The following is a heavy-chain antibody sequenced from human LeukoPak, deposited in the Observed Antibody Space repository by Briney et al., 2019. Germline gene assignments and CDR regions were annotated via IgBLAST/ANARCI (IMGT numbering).Heavy chain of an antibody. CDR2: IFYSGST. V-gene: IGHV4-59*01. J-gene: IGHJ4*02. D-gene: IGHD6-13*01. CDR3: AREYSSSSPPLY. Sequence: PSETLSLTCTVSGGSISSFYWSWIRLPPGKGLEWIGYIFYSGSTNYNPSLKSRVTISVDTSKNQFSLKLGSVTAADTAVYYCAREYSSSSPPLYWGQGTLVTVSS. CDR1: GGSISSFY.